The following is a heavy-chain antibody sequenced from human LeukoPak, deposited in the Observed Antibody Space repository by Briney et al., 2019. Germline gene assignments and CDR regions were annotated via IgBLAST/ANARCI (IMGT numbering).Heavy chain of an antibody. CDR1: GGTFSSYA. D-gene: IGHD3-22*01. CDR3: ARGEGYYYDSSGYYSRALDI. V-gene: IGHV1-69*05. Sequence: SVKVSCKASGGTFSSYAISWVRQAPGQGLEWMGGIIPIFGTANYAQKFQGRVTITTDESTSTAYMELSSLRSEDTAVYYCARGEGYYYDSSGYYSRALDIWGQGTMVTVS. J-gene: IGHJ3*02. CDR2: IIPIFGTA.